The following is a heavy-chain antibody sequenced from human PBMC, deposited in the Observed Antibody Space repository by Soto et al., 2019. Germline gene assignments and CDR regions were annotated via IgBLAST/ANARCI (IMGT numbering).Heavy chain of an antibody. J-gene: IGHJ4*02. Sequence: GGSLRLSCAASGFTFDDYAMHWVRQAPGKGLEWVSLISGDGGSTYYADSVKGRFTISRDNSKNSLYLQMNSLRTEDIALYYCASSPTANFDYWGQGTLVTVSS. CDR2: ISGDGGST. D-gene: IGHD6-25*01. V-gene: IGHV3-43*02. CDR3: ASSPTANFDY. CDR1: GFTFDDYA.